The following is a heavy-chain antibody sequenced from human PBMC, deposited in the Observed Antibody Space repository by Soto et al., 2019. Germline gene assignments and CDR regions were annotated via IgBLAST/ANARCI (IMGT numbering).Heavy chain of an antibody. CDR3: ARDPSRLSLYGMDV. J-gene: IGHJ6*02. V-gene: IGHV3-33*01. D-gene: IGHD6-6*01. Sequence: QVQLVESGGGVVQPGRSLRLSCAASGFTFSSSAMHWVRKAPGKGLEWVAVMSYDETIKYYSESVKGRFTISRDNSKNTLYLEMNSLRDEDTALYYCARDPSRLSLYGMDVWGQGTTVTVSS. CDR2: MSYDETIK. CDR1: GFTFSSSA.